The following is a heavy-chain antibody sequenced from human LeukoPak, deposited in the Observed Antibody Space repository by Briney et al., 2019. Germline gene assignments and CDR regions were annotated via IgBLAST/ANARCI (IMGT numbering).Heavy chain of an antibody. D-gene: IGHD3-10*01. CDR3: ARLNPPMGIDY. J-gene: IGHJ4*02. V-gene: IGHV4-34*01. Sequence: SETLSLTCAVYGGPFSGYYWGWIRQPPGKGLEWIGEINHSGSTNYNPSLKSRVTISVDTSKNQFSLKLSSVTAADTAVYYCARLNPPMGIDYWGQGTLVTVSS. CDR2: INHSGST. CDR1: GGPFSGYY.